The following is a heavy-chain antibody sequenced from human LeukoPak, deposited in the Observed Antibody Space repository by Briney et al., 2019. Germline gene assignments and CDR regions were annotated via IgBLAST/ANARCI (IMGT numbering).Heavy chain of an antibody. J-gene: IGHJ4*02. CDR1: AGTFSSYA. CDR2: IIPIFGTA. D-gene: IGHD2-15*01. V-gene: IGHV1-69*13. CDR3: ARGYCNGGSCHLFDY. Sequence: EASVKVSCKASAGTFSSYAISWMRQAPGQGLEWMGGIIPIFGTANYAQKFQGRVTITADESTSTAYMELSSLRSEDTAVYCCARGYCNGGSCHLFDYWGQGTLVTVSS.